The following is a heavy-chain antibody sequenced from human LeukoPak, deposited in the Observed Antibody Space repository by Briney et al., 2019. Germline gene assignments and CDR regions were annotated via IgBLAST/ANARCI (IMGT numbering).Heavy chain of an antibody. CDR3: AKRGVVIRVILVGFHKEAYYFDS. D-gene: IGHD3-10*01. CDR2: ISDSGGRT. Sequence: GGSLRLSCAVSEITLSNYGMSWVRQAPGKGLEWVAGISDSGGRTNYADSVKGRFTISRDNPKNTLYLQMNSLRAEDTAVYFCAKRGVVIRVILVGFHKEAYYFDSWGQGALVTVSS. CDR1: EITLSNYG. J-gene: IGHJ4*02. V-gene: IGHV3-23*01.